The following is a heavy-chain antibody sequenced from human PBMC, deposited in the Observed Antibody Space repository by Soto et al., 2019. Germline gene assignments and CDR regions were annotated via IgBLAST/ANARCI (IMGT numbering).Heavy chain of an antibody. V-gene: IGHV3-23*01. CDR1: GFTFSSYA. CDR3: AGGYSSGWYGFVYFDY. Sequence: PGGSLRLSCAASGFTFSSYAMSWVRQAPGKGLEWVSAISGSGGSTYYADSVKGRFTISRDNSKNTLYLQMNSLRAEDTAVYYCAGGYSSGWYGFVYFDYWGQGTLVTVSS. CDR2: ISGSGGST. D-gene: IGHD6-19*01. J-gene: IGHJ4*02.